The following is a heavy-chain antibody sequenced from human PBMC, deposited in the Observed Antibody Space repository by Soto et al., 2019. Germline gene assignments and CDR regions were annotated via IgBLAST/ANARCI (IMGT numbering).Heavy chain of an antibody. D-gene: IGHD3-16*02. CDR2: MSYDGNNQ. CDR3: AKALGELSPESFDY. V-gene: IGHV3-30*18. CDR1: GFTFSRYA. Sequence: QVQLVESGGGVVQPGTSLRLSCAASGFTFSRYAMHWVRQAPGKGLEWVAIMSYDGNNQDYADSVKGRFTIARDNLKNTVHLQMKSLRVEYTAVYYCAKALGELSPESFDYWGQGVLVSVSS. J-gene: IGHJ4*02.